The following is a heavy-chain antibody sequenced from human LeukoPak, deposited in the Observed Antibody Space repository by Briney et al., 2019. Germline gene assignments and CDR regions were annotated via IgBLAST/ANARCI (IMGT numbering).Heavy chain of an antibody. D-gene: IGHD3-3*01. CDR1: GGSISSYY. V-gene: IGHV4-59*08. Sequence: SETLSLTCTVSGGSISSYYWSWIRQPPGKGLEWIGYIYYSGSTNYNPSLKSRVTISVDTSKNQFSLKLSSVTAADTAVYYCARLKDVWSGYYGDYYYYYMDVWGKGTTVTVSS. CDR2: IYYSGST. J-gene: IGHJ6*03. CDR3: ARLKDVWSGYYGDYYYYYMDV.